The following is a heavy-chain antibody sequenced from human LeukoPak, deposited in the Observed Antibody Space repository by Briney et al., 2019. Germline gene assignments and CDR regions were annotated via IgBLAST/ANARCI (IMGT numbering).Heavy chain of an antibody. CDR3: ARHPTSYYDILTGPFDY. D-gene: IGHD3-9*01. CDR1: GGSFSGYY. Sequence: SETLSLTCAVYGGSFSGYYWSWIRQPPGKGLEWIGEINHSGSTNYNPSLKSRVTISVDTSKNQFSLKLSSVTAADTAVYYCARHPTSYYDILTGPFDYWGQGTLVTVSS. J-gene: IGHJ4*02. V-gene: IGHV4-34*01. CDR2: INHSGST.